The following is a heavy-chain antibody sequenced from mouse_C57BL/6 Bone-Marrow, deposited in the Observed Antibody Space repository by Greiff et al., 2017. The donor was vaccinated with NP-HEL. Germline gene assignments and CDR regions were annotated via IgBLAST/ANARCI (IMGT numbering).Heavy chain of an antibody. D-gene: IGHD2-1*01. V-gene: IGHV1-81*01. CDR1: GYTFTSYG. CDR3: SLIYSPLFAY. CDR2: IYPRSGNT. J-gene: IGHJ3*01. Sequence: QVQLQQSGAELARPGASVKLSCKASGYTFTSYGISWVKQRTGQGLEWIGEIYPRSGNTYYNEKFKGKATLTADKSSSTAYMELRSLTSEDSAVYFCSLIYSPLFAYWRQGTLVTVSA.